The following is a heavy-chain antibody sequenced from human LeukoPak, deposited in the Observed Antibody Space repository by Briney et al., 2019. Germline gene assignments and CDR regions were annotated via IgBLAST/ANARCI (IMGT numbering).Heavy chain of an antibody. D-gene: IGHD2-2*01. J-gene: IGHJ4*02. CDR1: GFTFSSYG. V-gene: IGHV3-30*02. Sequence: TGGSLRLSCAASGFTFSSYGMHWVRQAPGKGLEWVAFIRYDGSNKYCADSVKGRFTTSRDNSKNTLYLQMNSLRAEDTAVYYCAKGAYQLLCLCLDYWGQGTLVTVSS. CDR3: AKGAYQLLCLCLDY. CDR2: IRYDGSNK.